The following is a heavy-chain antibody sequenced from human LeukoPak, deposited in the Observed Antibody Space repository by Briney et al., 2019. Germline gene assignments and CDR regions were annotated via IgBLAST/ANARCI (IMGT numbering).Heavy chain of an antibody. CDR2: IRYDGSNK. V-gene: IGHV3-30*02. D-gene: IGHD2-2*01. Sequence: PGGSLRLSCAASGFTFSSYGMHWVRQAPGKGLGWVAFIRYDGSNKYYADSVKGRFTISRDNSKNTLYLQMNSLRAEDTAVYYCAKDGTVVVPAAMYYYYMDVWGKGTTVTVSS. J-gene: IGHJ6*03. CDR3: AKDGTVVVPAAMYYYYMDV. CDR1: GFTFSSYG.